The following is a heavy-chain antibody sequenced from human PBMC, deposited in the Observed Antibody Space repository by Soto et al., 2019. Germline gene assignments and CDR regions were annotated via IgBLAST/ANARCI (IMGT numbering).Heavy chain of an antibody. J-gene: IGHJ6*02. V-gene: IGHV3-74*01. CDR3: ARGSYGGNRVYYYGMDV. Sequence: HWGSPRLCCAACGFTVSSYWMHWVRQAPGKGLVWVSRINSDGSSTSYADSVKGRFTISRDNAKNTLYLQMNSLRAEDTAVYYCARGSYGGNRVYYYGMDVWGQGTTITVSS. CDR2: INSDGSST. CDR1: GFTVSSYW. D-gene: IGHD4-17*01.